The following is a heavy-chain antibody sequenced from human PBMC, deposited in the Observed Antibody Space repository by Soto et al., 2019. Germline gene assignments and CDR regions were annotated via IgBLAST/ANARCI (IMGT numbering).Heavy chain of an antibody. CDR1: GGSISSGDYY. CDR2: IYYSGST. D-gene: IGHD3-22*01. CDR3: ARVQSIPMIVGGGSWYFDL. J-gene: IGHJ2*01. Sequence: QVQLQESGPGLVKPSQTLSLTCTVSGGSISSGDYYWSWIRQPPGKGLEWIGYIYYSGSTYYNPSLKSRVTIAVDTSKNQFPLKLSSVTAADTAVYYCARVQSIPMIVGGGSWYFDLWGRGTLVTVSS. V-gene: IGHV4-30-4*01.